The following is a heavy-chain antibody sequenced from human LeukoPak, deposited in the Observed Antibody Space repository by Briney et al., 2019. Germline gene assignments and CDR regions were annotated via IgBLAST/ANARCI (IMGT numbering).Heavy chain of an antibody. D-gene: IGHD3-3*01. V-gene: IGHV4-34*01. J-gene: IGHJ4*02. CDR3: ARGLERLRFLEWLFSHFDY. CDR2: INHSGST. Sequence: PSETLSLTCAVYGGSFSGYYWSWIRQPPGKGLEWIGEINHSGSTNYNPSLKSRVTISVDTSKNQFSLKLSSVTAADTAVYYCARGLERLRFLEWLFSHFDYWGQGTLVTVSS. CDR1: GGSFSGYY.